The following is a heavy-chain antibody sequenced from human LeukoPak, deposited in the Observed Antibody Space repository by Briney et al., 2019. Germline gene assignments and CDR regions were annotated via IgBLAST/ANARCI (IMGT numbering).Heavy chain of an antibody. J-gene: IGHJ4*02. V-gene: IGHV4-59*01. CDR3: ARVSSSSWYDPRRGFYFDY. CDR1: GGSISSYY. D-gene: IGHD6-13*01. CDR2: IYYSGST. Sequence: PSETLSLTCTVSGGSISSYYWSWLRQPPGKGLEWIGYIYYSGSTNYNPSLKSRVTISVDTSKNQFSLKLSSVTAADAAVYYCARVSSSSWYDPRRGFYFDYWGQGTLVTVSS.